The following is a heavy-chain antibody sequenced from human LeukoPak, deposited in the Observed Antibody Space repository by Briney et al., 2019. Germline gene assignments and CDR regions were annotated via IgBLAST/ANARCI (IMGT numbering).Heavy chain of an antibody. J-gene: IGHJ5*02. CDR2: MNPNSGNT. Sequence: ASVKVSCKSSGYTFNSYGITWVRQATGQGLEWMGWMNPNSGNTGYAQKFQGRVTMTRNTSISTAYMELSSLRSEDTAVYYCARTYYYDSGSDNWFDPWGQGTLVTVSS. V-gene: IGHV1-8*01. CDR1: GYTFNSYG. CDR3: ARTYYYDSGSDNWFDP. D-gene: IGHD3-10*01.